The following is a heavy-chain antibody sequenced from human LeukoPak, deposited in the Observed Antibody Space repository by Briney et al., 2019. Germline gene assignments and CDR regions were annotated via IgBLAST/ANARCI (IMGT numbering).Heavy chain of an antibody. CDR1: GGPISSGGDY. V-gene: IGHV4-31*03. CDR2: ISYSGTT. CDR3: ARAAWRGTNSRDAFDI. D-gene: IGHD4/OR15-4a*01. J-gene: IGHJ3*02. Sequence: SETLSLTCTVSGGPISSGGDYWSWIRQHPGKGLEWIGYISYSGTTYYNPSLKSRITTSLDTSKNQFSLELSSVTAADTAVYYCARAAWRGTNSRDAFDIWGVGTAVTVSS.